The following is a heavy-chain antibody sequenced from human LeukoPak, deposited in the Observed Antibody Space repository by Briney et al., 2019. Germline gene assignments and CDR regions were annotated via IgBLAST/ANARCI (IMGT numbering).Heavy chain of an antibody. CDR3: ARVSGITMIVVVNSDAFDI. D-gene: IGHD3-22*01. CDR2: IYYSGST. CDR1: GGSISSSIHY. V-gene: IGHV4-39*07. Sequence: KPSETLSLTCAVSGGSISSSIHYWAWIRQPPGKGLEWIGSIYYSGSTYYNPSLKSRVTISVDTSKNQFSLKLSSVTAADTAVYYCARVSGITMIVVVNSDAFDIWGQGTMVTVSS. J-gene: IGHJ3*02.